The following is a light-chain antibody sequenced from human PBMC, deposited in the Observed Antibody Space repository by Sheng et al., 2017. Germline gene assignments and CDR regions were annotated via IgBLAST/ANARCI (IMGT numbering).Light chain of an antibody. V-gene: IGKV3-11*01. Sequence: ETVLTQSPAILSLSPGERATLSCRASQNVDIYLAWYQQKPGQPPRLLIYDAFNRATGVPARFSGSGSGTDFTLTISSLEPEDFAVYYCQQRHNWPPLTFGGGPRWRSN. CDR1: QNVDIY. J-gene: IGKJ4*01. CDR2: DAF. CDR3: QQRHNWPPLT.